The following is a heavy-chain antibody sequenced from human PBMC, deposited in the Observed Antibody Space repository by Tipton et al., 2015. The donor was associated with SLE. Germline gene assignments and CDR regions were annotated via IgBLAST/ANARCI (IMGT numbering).Heavy chain of an antibody. V-gene: IGHV4-61*02. CDR2: IYTSGST. J-gene: IGHJ2*01. D-gene: IGHD3-10*01. Sequence: TLSLTCTVTGGSISSGSYYWSWIRQPAGKGLEWIGRIYTSGSTNYNPSLKSRVTISVDTSKNQFSLNLRSVTAADTAVYYCARRGFWYFDLWGRGTLVTVSS. CDR3: ARRGFWYFDL. CDR1: GGSISSGSYY.